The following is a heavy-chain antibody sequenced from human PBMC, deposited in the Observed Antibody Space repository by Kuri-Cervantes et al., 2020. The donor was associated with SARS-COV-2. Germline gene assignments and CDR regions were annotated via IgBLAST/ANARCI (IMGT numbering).Heavy chain of an antibody. V-gene: IGHV3-53*05. D-gene: IGHD2-21*01. CDR2: IYSDGST. J-gene: IGHJ4*02. CDR1: GFTVSSNY. CDR3: AKDRVGVQDF. Sequence: GESLKISCAASGFTVSSNYMSWVRQAPGKGLEWVSVIYSDGSTYYADSGKGRFTTSRDNSQNTLYLHMKSLGSEDTAMYYCAKDRVGVQDFWGQGTLVTVSS.